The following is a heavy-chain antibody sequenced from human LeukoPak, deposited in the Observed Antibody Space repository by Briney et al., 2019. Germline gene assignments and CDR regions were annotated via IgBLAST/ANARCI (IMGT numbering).Heavy chain of an antibody. Sequence: SETLSLTCTVSGDSISSYYWSWIRQPPGKGLEWIGYIYYSGSTNYNPSLKSRVTISVDTSKNQFSLKLTSVTAADTAVYYCARTTEGGYTYGYFYYYYMDVWGKGTTVTISS. J-gene: IGHJ6*03. CDR3: ARTTEGGYTYGYFYYYYMDV. D-gene: IGHD5-18*01. CDR2: IYYSGST. V-gene: IGHV4-59*01. CDR1: GDSISSYY.